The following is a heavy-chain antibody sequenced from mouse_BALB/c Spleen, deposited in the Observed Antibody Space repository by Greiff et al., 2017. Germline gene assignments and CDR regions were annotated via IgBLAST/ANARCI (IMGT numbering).Heavy chain of an antibody. CDR2: INPSNGRT. Sequence: GQLQQPGAELVKPGASVKLSCKASGYTFTSYWMHWVKQRPGQGLEWIGEINPSNGRTNYNEKFKSKATLTVDKSSSTAYMQLSSLTSEDSAVYYCARAYSLLRLRGWYFDVWGAGTTVTVAA. J-gene: IGHJ1*01. CDR3: ARAYSLLRLRGWYFDV. V-gene: IGHV1S81*02. D-gene: IGHD1-2*01. CDR1: GYTFTSYW.